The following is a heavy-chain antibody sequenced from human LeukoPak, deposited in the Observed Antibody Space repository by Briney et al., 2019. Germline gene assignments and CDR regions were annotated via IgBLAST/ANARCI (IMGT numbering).Heavy chain of an antibody. CDR1: GGSISSSSYY. Sequence: SETLSLTCTVSGGSISSSSYYWGWIRQPPGKGLEWIGSIYYSGSTYYNPSLKSRVTISVDTSKNHFSLKLSSVTAADTAVYYCARLTLYQGYYFDYWGQGTLVTVSS. D-gene: IGHD3-16*02. J-gene: IGHJ4*02. CDR2: IYYSGST. CDR3: ARLTLYQGYYFDY. V-gene: IGHV4-39*02.